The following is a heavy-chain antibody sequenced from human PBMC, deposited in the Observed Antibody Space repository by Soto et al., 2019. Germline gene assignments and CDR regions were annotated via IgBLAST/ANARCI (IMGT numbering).Heavy chain of an antibody. J-gene: IGHJ5*02. CDR3: ARGVGGSYYENWFDP. Sequence: VKVSCKASGYTFTGYYMHWVRQAPGQGLEWMGWINPNSGGTNYAQKFQGRVTMTRDTSISTAYMELSRLRSDDTAVYYCARGVGGSYYENWFDPWGQGTLVTVSS. CDR1: GYTFTGYY. V-gene: IGHV1-2*02. D-gene: IGHD1-26*01. CDR2: INPNSGGT.